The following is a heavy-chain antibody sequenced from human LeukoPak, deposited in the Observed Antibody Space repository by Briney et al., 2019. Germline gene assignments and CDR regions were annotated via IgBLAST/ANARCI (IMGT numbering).Heavy chain of an antibody. D-gene: IGHD6-19*01. J-gene: IGHJ4*02. CDR1: GFIVSTNY. V-gene: IGHV3-53*01. CDR3: ARLASDSNGWYHFDN. Sequence: GGSLRLSCAASGFIVSTNYMGWVRKAPGKGLEWVSFIHSGGSTNYADSVKGRFTISRDNSKNTLYLQMNSLRDEDTAVYYCARLASDSNGWYHFDNWGQGTLVTVSS. CDR2: IHSGGST.